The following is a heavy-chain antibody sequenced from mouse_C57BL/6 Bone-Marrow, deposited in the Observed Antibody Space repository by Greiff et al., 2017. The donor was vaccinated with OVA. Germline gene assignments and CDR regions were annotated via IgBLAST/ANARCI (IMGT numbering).Heavy chain of an antibody. CDR2: IYPRSGNT. Sequence: VQLQQSGAELVRPGASVKLSCKASSYTFTSYGISWVKQSTGQGLEWIGEIYPRSGNTYYNEKFKGKATLTADKSSSTAYMELSSLTSEDSAVYFCAGPLYYNCDPYAMDYWGQGTSVTVSA. D-gene: IGHD2-4*01. J-gene: IGHJ4*01. CDR1: SYTFTSYG. CDR3: AGPLYYNCDPYAMDY. V-gene: IGHV1-81*01.